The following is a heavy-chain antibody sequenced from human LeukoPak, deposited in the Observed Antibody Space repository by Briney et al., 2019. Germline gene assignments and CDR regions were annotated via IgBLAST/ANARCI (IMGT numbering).Heavy chain of an antibody. Sequence: SETLSLTCTVSGGSISSHYWSWIRQPPGKGPEWIGCISYSGSTNYNPSLNSRVTISVDTSKKQFSLKLSSVTAADTAVYYCASFVPDYYYYYMDVWGKGTTVTVSS. V-gene: IGHV4-59*11. CDR2: ISYSGST. J-gene: IGHJ6*03. CDR3: ASFVPDYYYYYMDV. CDR1: GGSISSHY. D-gene: IGHD2-2*01.